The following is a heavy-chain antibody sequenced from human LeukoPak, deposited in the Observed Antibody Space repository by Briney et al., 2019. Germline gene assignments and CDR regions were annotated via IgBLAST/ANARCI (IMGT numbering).Heavy chain of an antibody. CDR3: AKEGGDIAAAGYWYFDL. J-gene: IGHJ2*01. CDR1: GFTLSSYG. CDR2: IRYDGSNK. V-gene: IGHV3-30*02. Sequence: GGSLRLSCAASGFTLSSYGMHWVRQAPGKGLEWVAFIRYDGSNKYYADSVKGRFTISRDNSKNTLYLQMNSLRAEDTAVYYCAKEGGDIAAAGYWYFDLWGHGTLVTVSS. D-gene: IGHD6-13*01.